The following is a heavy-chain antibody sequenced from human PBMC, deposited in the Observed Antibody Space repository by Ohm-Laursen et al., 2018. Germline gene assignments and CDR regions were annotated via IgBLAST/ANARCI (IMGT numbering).Heavy chain of an antibody. V-gene: IGHV1-69*01. CDR1: GGTFSRYV. CDR2: IIPIFGTA. D-gene: IGHD4-17*01. CDR3: ARGPVSDYGDHWYFDL. Sequence: SSVKVSCKASGGTFSRYVISWVRQAPGQGLEWMGGIIPIFGTANYAQKFQDRVTITADESTSTAYMELSSLRSEDTAVYNCARGPVSDYGDHWYFDLWGRGTLVTVSS. J-gene: IGHJ2*01.